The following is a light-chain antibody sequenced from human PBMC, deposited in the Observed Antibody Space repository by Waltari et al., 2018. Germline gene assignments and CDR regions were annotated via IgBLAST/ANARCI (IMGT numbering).Light chain of an antibody. CDR3: QQYNTYPWT. Sequence: DIQMTQSPSTLSASVGDRVTLTCRASQSISNWLAWYHQKPGKAPKLLIYKASSLESGVPSRFSGSGSGTEFTLTISSLQPDDFATYYCQQYNTYPWTFGQGTKVEIK. V-gene: IGKV1-5*03. J-gene: IGKJ1*01. CDR2: KAS. CDR1: QSISNW.